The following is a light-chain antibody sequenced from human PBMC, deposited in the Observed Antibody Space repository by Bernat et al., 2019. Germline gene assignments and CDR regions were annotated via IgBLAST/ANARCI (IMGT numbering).Light chain of an antibody. Sequence: QSALTQPASVSGSPGQSITISCTGTISDIWSYNVVSWYQQHPGKAPKLVIYEVTKRPSGVSERFSGSKSANTASLTISGLQPEDEAHYYCCSYAGPPIYVLFGGGTQLTVL. CDR3: CSYAGPPIYVL. J-gene: IGLJ3*02. CDR1: ISDIWSYNV. V-gene: IGLV2-23*02. CDR2: EVT.